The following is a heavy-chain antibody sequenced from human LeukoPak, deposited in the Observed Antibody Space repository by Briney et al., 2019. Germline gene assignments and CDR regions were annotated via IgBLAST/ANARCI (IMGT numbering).Heavy chain of an antibody. CDR3: ARDDYDILTGYQIFDY. Sequence: ASVKVSCKASGYTFTGYYMNWVRQAPGQGLEWMGRINPNSGGTNYAQKFQGRVTMTRDTSISTAYMELSRLRSDDTAVYYCARDDYDILTGYQIFDYWGQGTLVTVSS. CDR1: GYTFTGYY. D-gene: IGHD3-9*01. V-gene: IGHV1-2*06. CDR2: INPNSGGT. J-gene: IGHJ4*02.